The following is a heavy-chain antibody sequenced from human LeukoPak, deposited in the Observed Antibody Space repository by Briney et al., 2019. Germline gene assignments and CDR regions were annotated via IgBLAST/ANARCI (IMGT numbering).Heavy chain of an antibody. CDR2: IYYTGST. CDR3: ARTHSGSYYGLDY. D-gene: IGHD1-26*01. CDR1: GGSFSGYY. Sequence: SETLSLTCAVYGGSFSGYYWSWIRQPPGKGLEWIGSIYYTGSTYYNPSLKSRVTISVDTSKNQLSLKLSSVSAADTAVYYCARTHSGSYYGLDYWGQGTLVTVSS. V-gene: IGHV4-34*01. J-gene: IGHJ4*02.